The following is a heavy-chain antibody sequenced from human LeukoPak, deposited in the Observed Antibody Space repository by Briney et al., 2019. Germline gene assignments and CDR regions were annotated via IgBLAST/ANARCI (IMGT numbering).Heavy chain of an antibody. J-gene: IGHJ5*02. D-gene: IGHD1-26*01. CDR1: GFIVSSNC. Sequence: GGSLRLSCAASGFIVSSNCMSWVRQAPGKGLEWVSIIYSGGTTYYADSVKGRFTISRDTSKNTLYLQMNSLRAEDTAVYYCAREVGATRGLDPWGQGTLVTVSS. V-gene: IGHV3-53*01. CDR3: AREVGATRGLDP. CDR2: IYSGGTT.